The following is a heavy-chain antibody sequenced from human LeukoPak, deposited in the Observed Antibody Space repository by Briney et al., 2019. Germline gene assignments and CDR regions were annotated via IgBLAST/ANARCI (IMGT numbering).Heavy chain of an antibody. J-gene: IGHJ4*02. CDR3: ARGRPHGNDY. CDR2: ISAGGGST. CDR1: GFTFSNYA. D-gene: IGHD4-23*01. Sequence: GESLRLSCVASGFTFSNYAMSWVRQAPGKGLEWVLSISAGGGSTYYADSVKGRFTISRDDAKDTLYLQMNSLRVEDTAVYYCARGRPHGNDYWGQGTLVTVSS. V-gene: IGHV3-23*01.